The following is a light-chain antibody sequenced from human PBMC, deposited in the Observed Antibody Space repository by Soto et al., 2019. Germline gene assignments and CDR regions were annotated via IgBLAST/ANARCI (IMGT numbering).Light chain of an antibody. CDR1: QSVSSSY. V-gene: IGKV3-20*01. Sequence: PGERATLSCRASQSVSSSYLAWYQQKPGQAPRLLIYGASSRATGIPDRFSGSGSGTDFTLTIISLEPEDFAVYYCQQYGSSPSTFGQGTRLEIK. CDR2: GAS. CDR3: QQYGSSPST. J-gene: IGKJ5*01.